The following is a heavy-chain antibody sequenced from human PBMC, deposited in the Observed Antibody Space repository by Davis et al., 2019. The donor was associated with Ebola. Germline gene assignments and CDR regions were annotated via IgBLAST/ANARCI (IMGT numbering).Heavy chain of an antibody. Sequence: AASVKVSCKASGYTFTSYSFRWVRQAPGQGLEWMGRIIPLLGVANYAPKFQGRISLTADTSTSTVYLELSSLKFDDTAVYYCERGRYITTPALWGQGTLVTVSS. CDR2: IIPLLGVA. J-gene: IGHJ4*02. D-gene: IGHD2-15*01. CDR3: ERGRYITTPAL. CDR1: GYTFTSYS. V-gene: IGHV1-69*02.